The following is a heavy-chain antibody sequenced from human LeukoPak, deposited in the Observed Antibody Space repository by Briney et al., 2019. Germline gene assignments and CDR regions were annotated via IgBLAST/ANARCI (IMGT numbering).Heavy chain of an antibody. CDR1: GGSISSYY. D-gene: IGHD6-6*01. J-gene: IGHJ4*02. CDR2: IYYSGST. Sequence: SETLSLTCTVSGGSISSYYWSWIRQPPGKGLEWIGYIYYSGSTNYNPSLKSRVTISVDTSKNQFSLKLSSMTAADTAVYYCARDNPRSKYPNKNEYSSSYHSFDYWGQGTLVTVSS. V-gene: IGHV4-59*01. CDR3: ARDNPRSKYPNKNEYSSSYHSFDY.